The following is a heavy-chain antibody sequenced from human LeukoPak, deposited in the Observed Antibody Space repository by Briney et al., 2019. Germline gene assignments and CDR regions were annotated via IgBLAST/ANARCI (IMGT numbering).Heavy chain of an antibody. D-gene: IGHD3-9*01. CDR2: ISAYNGNT. V-gene: IGHV1-18*01. Sequence: RAASVKVSCKASGYTFTSYGISWVRQAPGQGLEWMGWISAYNGNTNYAQKLQGRVTMTTDTSTSTAYMELRSLRSDDTAVYYCARDLIQRGENLRYFDWLLGYWGQGTLVTVSS. CDR1: GYTFTSYG. CDR3: ARDLIQRGENLRYFDWLLGY. J-gene: IGHJ4*02.